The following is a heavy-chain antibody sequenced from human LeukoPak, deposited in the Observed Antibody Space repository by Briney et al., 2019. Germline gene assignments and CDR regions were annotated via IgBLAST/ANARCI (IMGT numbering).Heavy chain of an antibody. Sequence: GGSLRLACAASGFTFSSYAMSWVRQAPGKGLEWVSAISGSGGSTYYADSVKGRFSISRDNAKTSLYLQMNSLRADDTALYYCARGTGNGLGRNIFDNWGQGTLVTVSS. D-gene: IGHD2-8*01. V-gene: IGHV3-23*01. J-gene: IGHJ4*02. CDR3: ARGTGNGLGRNIFDN. CDR2: ISGSGGST. CDR1: GFTFSSYA.